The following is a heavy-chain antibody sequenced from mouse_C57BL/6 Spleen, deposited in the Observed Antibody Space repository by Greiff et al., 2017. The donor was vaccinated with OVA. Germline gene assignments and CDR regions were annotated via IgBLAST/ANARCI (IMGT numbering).Heavy chain of an antibody. Sequence: EVKLVESGGGLVKPGGSLKLSCAASGFTFSSYAMSWVRQTPEKRLEWVATISDGGSYTYYPDNVKGRFTISRDNAKNNLYLQMSHLKSEDTAMYYCARDGGYDGGFAYWGQGTLVTVSA. CDR2: ISDGGSYT. CDR1: GFTFSSYA. J-gene: IGHJ3*01. D-gene: IGHD2-2*01. CDR3: ARDGGYDGGFAY. V-gene: IGHV5-4*01.